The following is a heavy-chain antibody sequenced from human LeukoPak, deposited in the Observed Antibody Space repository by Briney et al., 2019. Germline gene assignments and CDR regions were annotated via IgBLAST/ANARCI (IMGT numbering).Heavy chain of an antibody. CDR3: ARHDSSGYYYYHYGMDV. D-gene: IGHD3-22*01. J-gene: IGHJ6*02. Sequence: PSETLSLTCTVSGGSISSSSYYWGWIRQPPGKGLEWIGSIYYSGSTYYNPSLKSRVTISVDTSKNQFSLKLSSVTAADTAVYYCARHDSSGYYYYHYGMDVWGQGTTVTVSS. CDR2: IYYSGST. V-gene: IGHV4-39*01. CDR1: GGSISSSSYY.